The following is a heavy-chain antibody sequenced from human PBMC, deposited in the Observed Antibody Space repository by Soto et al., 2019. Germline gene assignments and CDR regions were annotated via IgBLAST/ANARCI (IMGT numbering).Heavy chain of an antibody. CDR2: INHSGST. D-gene: IGHD4-4*01. J-gene: IGHJ6*02. V-gene: IGHV4-34*09. CDR1: GGSGGSFSGYY. CDR3: ARALYSSFPRYYYYGMDV. Sequence: TLSLTCAVYGGSGGSFSGYYWSWIRQPPGKGLEWIGEINHSGSTYYNPSLKSRVTISVDTSKNQFSLKLSPVTAADTAVYYCARALYSSFPRYYYYGMDVWGQGATVTVSS.